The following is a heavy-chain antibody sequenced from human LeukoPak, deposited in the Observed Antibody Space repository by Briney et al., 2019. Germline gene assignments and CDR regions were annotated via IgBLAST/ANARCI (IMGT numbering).Heavy chain of an antibody. V-gene: IGHV3-48*01. Sequence: GGSLRLSCAASGFSFTIYSMNWVRQAPGKGLEWVSFISDSGRVTYYADSVKGRFTISRDTATNSLYLQMNSLRAEGTAVYYCGRDRRQIYYGVDVWGQGTTVTVSS. CDR2: ISDSGRVT. J-gene: IGHJ6*02. CDR3: GRDRRQIYYGVDV. CDR1: GFSFTIYS.